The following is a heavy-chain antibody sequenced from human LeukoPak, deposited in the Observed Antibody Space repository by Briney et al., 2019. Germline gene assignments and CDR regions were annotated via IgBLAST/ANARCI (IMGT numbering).Heavy chain of an antibody. CDR2: IYYSGST. D-gene: IGHD2-15*01. CDR1: GGSISSYY. Sequence: PPETPSLTCTVSGGSISSYYWSWIRQPPGKGLEWIGYIYYSGSTNYNPSLKSRVTISVDTSKNQFSLKLSSVTAADTAVYYCARADCSGGSCYEGDNWFDPWGQGTLVTVSS. J-gene: IGHJ5*02. V-gene: IGHV4-59*01. CDR3: ARADCSGGSCYEGDNWFDP.